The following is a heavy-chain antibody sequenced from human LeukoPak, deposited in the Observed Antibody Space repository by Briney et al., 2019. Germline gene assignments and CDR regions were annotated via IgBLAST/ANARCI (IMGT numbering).Heavy chain of an antibody. V-gene: IGHV3-7*01. CDR3: ARDKLRGSDLGSSFGY. D-gene: IGHD4-23*01. J-gene: IGHJ4*02. Sequence: GGSLRLSCAVSGFTFSNYWMSWVRQAPGKGLEWVANIKQDASEIYYVDSVKGRFTISRDSAKNSLYLQMNSLRAEDTAVYYCARDKLRGSDLGSSFGYWGQGTLVTVSS. CDR1: GFTFSNYW. CDR2: IKQDASEI.